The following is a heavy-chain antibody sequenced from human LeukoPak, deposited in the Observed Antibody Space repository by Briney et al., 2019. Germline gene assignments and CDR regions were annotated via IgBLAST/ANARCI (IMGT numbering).Heavy chain of an antibody. CDR1: GYTFTGYY. CDR3: ARVKGRIVGASGYFDY. Sequence: GASVKVSCKASGYTFTGYYMHWVRQAPGQGLEWMGWINPNSGGTNYAQKFQGRVTMTRDTSISTAYMELSRLRSDDTAVYYCARVKGRIVGASGYFDYWGQGTLVTVSS. V-gene: IGHV1-2*02. J-gene: IGHJ4*02. CDR2: INPNSGGT. D-gene: IGHD1-26*01.